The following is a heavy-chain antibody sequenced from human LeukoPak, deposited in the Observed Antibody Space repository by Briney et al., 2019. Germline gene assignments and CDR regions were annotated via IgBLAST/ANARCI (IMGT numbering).Heavy chain of an antibody. J-gene: IGHJ4*02. CDR3: ARDHSSGYPY. Sequence: SVRVSCKASGGTFSSYAISWVRQAPGQGLEWMGRIIPILGIANYAQKFQGRVTITADKSTSTAYMELSSLRSEDTAVYYCARDHSSGYPYWGQGTLVTVSS. CDR2: IIPILGIA. D-gene: IGHD3-22*01. V-gene: IGHV1-69*04. CDR1: GGTFSSYA.